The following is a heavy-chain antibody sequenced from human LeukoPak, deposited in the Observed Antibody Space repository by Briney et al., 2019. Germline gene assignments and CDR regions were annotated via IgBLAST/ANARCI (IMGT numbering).Heavy chain of an antibody. V-gene: IGHV1-18*01. J-gene: IGHJ4*02. Sequence: ASVKVSCKASGYTFTNFGISWVRQAPEQGLEWMGWISAYNGNTNYAQRLQGRVTMTTDTSTSTAYMELRSLRSDDTAVYYCARDRDYGDYNTQDLFVYWGQGTLVTVSS. D-gene: IGHD4-17*01. CDR3: ARDRDYGDYNTQDLFVY. CDR1: GYTFTNFG. CDR2: ISAYNGNT.